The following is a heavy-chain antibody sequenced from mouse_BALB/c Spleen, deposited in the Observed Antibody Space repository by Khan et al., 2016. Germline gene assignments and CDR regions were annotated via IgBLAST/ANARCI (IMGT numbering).Heavy chain of an antibody. CDR1: GYAFSSYW. CDR2: IYPGDGDT. V-gene: IGHV1-80*01. J-gene: IGHJ2*01. CDR3: ASGDYDDY. Sequence: QVQLQQSGAELVRPGSSVKISCKASGYAFSSYWMNWVKQRPGQGLERIGQIYPGDGDTNHNGKIKGKATLTADKSSSTAYMQLSSLTSEDSAVYFCASGDYDDYWGQGTTLPVSS.